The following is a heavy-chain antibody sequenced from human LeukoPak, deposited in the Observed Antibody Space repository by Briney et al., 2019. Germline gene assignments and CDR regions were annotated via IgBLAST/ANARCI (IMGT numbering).Heavy chain of an antibody. CDR1: GFTFSSYE. CDR2: ISSSGSTI. J-gene: IGHJ6*02. D-gene: IGHD3-9*01. Sequence: GGSLRLSCAASGFTFSSYEMNWVRQAPGKGLEWVSYISSSGSTIYYADSVKGRFTISRDNAKNSLYLQMNSLRAEDTAVYYCAREIRQNYDILTGYYCYYGMDVWGQGTTVTVSS. V-gene: IGHV3-48*03. CDR3: AREIRQNYDILTGYYCYYGMDV.